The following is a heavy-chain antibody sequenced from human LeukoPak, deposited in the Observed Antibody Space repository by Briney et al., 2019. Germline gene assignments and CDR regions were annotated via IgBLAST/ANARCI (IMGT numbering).Heavy chain of an antibody. CDR3: ARAVDSGGYQHKGFDP. Sequence: PSETLSLTCTVSGGSISSYYWSWIRQPPGKGLEWIGCIYYSGSTNYNPSFKSRVTISVDTSKNQFSLKVRSVTAADTAIYYCARAVDSGGYQHKGFDPWGQGTLVTVSS. D-gene: IGHD3-22*01. CDR2: IYYSGST. V-gene: IGHV4-59*08. CDR1: GGSISSYY. J-gene: IGHJ5*02.